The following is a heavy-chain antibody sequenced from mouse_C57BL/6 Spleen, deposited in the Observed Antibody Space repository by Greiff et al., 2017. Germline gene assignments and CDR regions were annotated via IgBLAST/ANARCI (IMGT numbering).Heavy chain of an antibody. J-gene: IGHJ1*03. CDR2: IRNKANGYTT. CDR3: ARSDYYGGYFDV. V-gene: IGHV7-3*01. D-gene: IGHD1-1*01. Sequence: EVKVVESGGGLVQPGGSLSLSCAASGFTFTDYYMSWVRQPPGKALEWLGFIRNKANGYTTEYSASVKGRFTISRDNSQSILYLQMNALRAEDSATYYCARSDYYGGYFDVWGTGTTVTVSS. CDR1: GFTFTDYY.